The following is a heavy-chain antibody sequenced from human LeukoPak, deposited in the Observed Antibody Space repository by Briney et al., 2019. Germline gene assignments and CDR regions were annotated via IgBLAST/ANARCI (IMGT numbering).Heavy chain of an antibody. Sequence: PSETLSLTCTVSGGSISSSYYYWGWIRQPPGKGLEWIGYAYYSGGTTYNPSLESRVTISVDTSKNQFSLKLTAVSAADTAVYYCARNSAVATSRSWFDPWGQGTLVTVSS. CDR1: GGSISSSYYY. V-gene: IGHV4-61*05. D-gene: IGHD6-19*01. CDR3: ARNSAVATSRSWFDP. J-gene: IGHJ5*02. CDR2: AYYSGGT.